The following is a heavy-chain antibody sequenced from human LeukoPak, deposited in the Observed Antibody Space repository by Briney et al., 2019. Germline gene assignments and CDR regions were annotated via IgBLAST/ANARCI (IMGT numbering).Heavy chain of an antibody. D-gene: IGHD6-19*01. V-gene: IGHV1-24*01. Sequence: GASVKVSCKVSGYTLTELSMHWVRPAPGKGPGWMGGFDPEDGETIYAQKFQGRVTMTEETSTDTAYMELSSLRSEDTAVYYCALNSGWYFGDYWGQGTLVTVSS. J-gene: IGHJ4*02. CDR2: FDPEDGET. CDR1: GYTLTELS. CDR3: ALNSGWYFGDY.